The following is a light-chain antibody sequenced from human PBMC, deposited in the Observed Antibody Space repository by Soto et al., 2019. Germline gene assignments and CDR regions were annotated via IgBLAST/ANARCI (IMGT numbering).Light chain of an antibody. Sequence: DIQMTQSPSSLSASVGDRVTITCQASQDIGNFLNWYQQKPGKAPMLLIYDESNLETVVPSRFSGSGAGGEFTFTISSLQAEDITTYYCQRYDNLPPFTFGPGTKVDIK. CDR3: QRYDNLPPFT. J-gene: IGKJ3*01. V-gene: IGKV1-33*01. CDR1: QDIGNF. CDR2: DES.